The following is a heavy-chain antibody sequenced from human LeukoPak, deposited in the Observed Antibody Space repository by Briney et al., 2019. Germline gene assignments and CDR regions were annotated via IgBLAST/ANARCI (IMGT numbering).Heavy chain of an antibody. CDR3: ARDSPYYYDSSGYYGVWSLEKPAFWFDP. D-gene: IGHD3-22*01. Sequence: PSETLSPTCAVYGGSFSGYYWSWIRQPPGKGLEWIGEINHSGSTNYNPSLKSRVTISVDTSKNQFSLKLSSVTAADTAVYYCARDSPYYYDSSGYYGVWSLEKPAFWFDPWGQGTLVTVSS. CDR2: INHSGST. V-gene: IGHV4-34*01. J-gene: IGHJ5*02. CDR1: GGSFSGYY.